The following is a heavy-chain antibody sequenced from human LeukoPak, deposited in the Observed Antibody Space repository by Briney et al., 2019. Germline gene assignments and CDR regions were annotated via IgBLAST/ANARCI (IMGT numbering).Heavy chain of an antibody. Sequence: ASVKVSCKASGYTFSSYDINWVRQAPGQGLEWKGWISAYKGNTDYAQKLQGRVTMTTDTSTSTAYMEVRSLRSDDTAVYYCARSDYNNYMDYWGQGTLVTVSS. J-gene: IGHJ4*02. V-gene: IGHV1-18*01. D-gene: IGHD4-11*01. CDR3: ARSDYNNYMDY. CDR1: GYTFSSYD. CDR2: ISAYKGNT.